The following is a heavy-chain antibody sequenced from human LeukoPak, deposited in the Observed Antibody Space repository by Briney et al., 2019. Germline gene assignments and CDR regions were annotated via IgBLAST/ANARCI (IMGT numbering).Heavy chain of an antibody. J-gene: IGHJ4*02. V-gene: IGHV4-59*08. CDR3: AVYSRGVIEGSYFDY. CDR1: GGSISSYY. CDR2: IYYSGST. D-gene: IGHD3-10*01. Sequence: SETLSLTCTVSGGSISSYYWSWIRQPPGKGLEWIGYIYYSGSTNYNPSLKSRVTISVDTSKNQFSLKLSSVTAADTAVYYCAVYSRGVIEGSYFDYWGQGTLVTVSS.